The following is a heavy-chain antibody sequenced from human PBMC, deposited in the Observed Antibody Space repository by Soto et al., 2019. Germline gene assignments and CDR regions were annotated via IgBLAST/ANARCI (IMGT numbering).Heavy chain of an antibody. V-gene: IGHV1-2*02. CDR2: ISPKSGGT. D-gene: IGHD3-9*01. Sequence: GASVKVSCKASGGTFSSYAISWVRQAPGQGLEWMERISPKSGGTNYAQKFQGRVSLTWDTSLKTAYMELGSLMSEDTAVYYCARPPGYISDWYYFDLWGQGTQVTVSS. CDR3: ARPPGYISDWYYFDL. J-gene: IGHJ4*02. CDR1: GGTFSSYA.